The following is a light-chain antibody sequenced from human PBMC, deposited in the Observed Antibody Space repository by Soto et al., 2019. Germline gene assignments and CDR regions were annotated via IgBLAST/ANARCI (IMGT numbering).Light chain of an antibody. J-gene: IGLJ1*01. CDR3: AAWDDNLNAYV. Sequence: QTVVTQPPSVSGAPGQRVTISCTGSSSNIGAGHAVHWYQQLPGTAPKLLIYIGDQRASGVSDRFSGSKSGTSASLAISGLRSDDEADYYCAAWDDNLNAYVFGSGTKLTVL. CDR2: IGD. V-gene: IGLV1-44*01. CDR1: SSNIGAGHA.